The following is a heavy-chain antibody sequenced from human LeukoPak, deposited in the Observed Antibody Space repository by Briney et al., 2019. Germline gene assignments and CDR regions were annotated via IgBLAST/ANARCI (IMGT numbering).Heavy chain of an antibody. CDR1: GLTFSTYW. Sequence: GGSLRLSCAVSGLTFSTYWMSWVRQAPGQGLEWVANVKHDGSEKYYVDSVKGRFTISRDNAKNSLFLQMNSLRDEDTAVYYCASDSPGYDRGSYFAYWGQGTLVTVSS. CDR2: VKHDGSEK. V-gene: IGHV3-7*03. J-gene: IGHJ4*02. D-gene: IGHD3-22*01. CDR3: ASDSPGYDRGSYFAY.